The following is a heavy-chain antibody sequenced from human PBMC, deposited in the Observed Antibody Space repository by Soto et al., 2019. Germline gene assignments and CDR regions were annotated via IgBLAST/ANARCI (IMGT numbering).Heavy chain of an antibody. Sequence: GGSLRLSCAASGFTFSSYSMNWVRQAPGKGLEWVSDISSSESRKYYSDSVKGRFSISRDDSKNTVYLQMSSLRAEDTALYYCARDLGRPVGSLKNDALNVWGQGTMVTVSS. D-gene: IGHD1-26*01. CDR3: ARDLGRPVGSLKNDALNV. CDR2: ISSSESRK. V-gene: IGHV3-48*01. CDR1: GFTFSSYS. J-gene: IGHJ3*01.